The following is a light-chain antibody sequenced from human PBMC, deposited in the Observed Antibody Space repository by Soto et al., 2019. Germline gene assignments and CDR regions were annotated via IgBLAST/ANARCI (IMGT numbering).Light chain of an antibody. CDR2: DAS. J-gene: IGKJ1*01. CDR1: QGIRID. V-gene: IGKV1-17*01. Sequence: DIQMTQSPSSLSASVGDRVTITCRASQGIRIDLGWYQQKPGKAPKRLIYDASNLQSGVPSRFRGSGSGTEFTLTISSLQPEDFATYSCLQHYSYPWTFGQGTKVDIK. CDR3: LQHYSYPWT.